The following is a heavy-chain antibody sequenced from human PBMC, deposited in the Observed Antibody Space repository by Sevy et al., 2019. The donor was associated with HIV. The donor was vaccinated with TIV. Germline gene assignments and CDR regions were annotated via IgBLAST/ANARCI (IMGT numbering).Heavy chain of an antibody. J-gene: IGHJ5*02. Sequence: GGSLRLSCAASGFSVSSNYMHWVRQAPGKGLEWVAVISYDGSRKYYADSVKGRFTISRDDSKSSLYLQMNTLRAEDTAVYYCARDAGYSVNWYPRFDPWGQGTLVTVSS. CDR3: ARDAGYSVNWYPRFDP. D-gene: IGHD6-13*01. CDR1: GFSVSSNY. CDR2: ISYDGSRK. V-gene: IGHV3-30*03.